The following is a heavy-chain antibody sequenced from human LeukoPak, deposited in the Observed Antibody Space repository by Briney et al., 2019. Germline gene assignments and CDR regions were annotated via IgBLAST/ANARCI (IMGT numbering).Heavy chain of an antibody. CDR3: ARAQTYGDSRLLLDY. D-gene: IGHD2-21*02. V-gene: IGHV3-48*03. CDR2: ISSSGSTI. Sequence: PGGSLRLSCAASGFTFSSYEMNWVRQAPGKGLEWVSYISSSGSTIYYADSVEGRFTISRDSAKNSQYLQMNSLRVEDTALYYCARAQTYGDSRLLLDYWGQGTLVTVSS. CDR1: GFTFSSYE. J-gene: IGHJ4*02.